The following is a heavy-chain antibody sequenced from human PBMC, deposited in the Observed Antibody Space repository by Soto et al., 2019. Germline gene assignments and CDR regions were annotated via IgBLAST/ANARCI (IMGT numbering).Heavy chain of an antibody. J-gene: IGHJ3*02. CDR3: ARSLRGAPVQDVFDI. V-gene: IGHV3-23*01. CDR1: GFTFSNYA. D-gene: IGHD1-26*01. CDR2: VSVGGDNT. Sequence: EVQLLESGGGSVQPGGSLRLSCVASGFTFSNYAMCWVRQAPGKGLEWVSGVSVGGDNTYYADSVKARFTIFRDNSKNTLWLQMNTLRGEDTAVYHCARSLRGAPVQDVFDIWGQGTMVTVS.